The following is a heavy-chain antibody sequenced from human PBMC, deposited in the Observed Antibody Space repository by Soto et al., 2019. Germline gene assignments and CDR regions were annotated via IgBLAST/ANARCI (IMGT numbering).Heavy chain of an antibody. CDR1: GFSLSTSGVG. D-gene: IGHD2-2*01. Sequence: QITLKESGPTLVKPTQTLTLTCTFSGFSLSTSGVGVGWVRQPPGKALEWLALVYWDGEKRYSPSLKSRLTITKDTSKNQVVLTMTNVAPVDTATYYCAHRPNCWSTSCVYFDSWGQGILVTVSS. CDR2: VYWDGEK. J-gene: IGHJ4*02. CDR3: AHRPNCWSTSCVYFDS. V-gene: IGHV2-5*02.